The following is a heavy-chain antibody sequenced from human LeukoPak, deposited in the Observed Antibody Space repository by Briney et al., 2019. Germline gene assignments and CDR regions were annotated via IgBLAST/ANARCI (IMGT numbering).Heavy chain of an antibody. Sequence: GGSLRLSCAASGFTFSSYGMHWVRQAPGKGLEWVAVIWYDGSNKYYADSVKGRFTISRDNSKNTLYLQMNGLRAEDTAVYYCATDTTGRDSMDVWGQGTTVTVSS. D-gene: IGHD1-1*01. CDR1: GFTFSSYG. CDR2: IWYDGSNK. CDR3: ATDTTGRDSMDV. J-gene: IGHJ6*02. V-gene: IGHV3-33*01.